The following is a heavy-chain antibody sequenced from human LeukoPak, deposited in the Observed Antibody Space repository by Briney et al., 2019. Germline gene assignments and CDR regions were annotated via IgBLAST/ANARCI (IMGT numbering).Heavy chain of an antibody. CDR2: ISSSGSTI. D-gene: IGHD2-2*01. J-gene: IGHJ4*02. CDR1: GFTFSSYE. CDR3: ARDPGSSTSRYYFDY. V-gene: IGHV3-48*03. Sequence: GGSLRLSCAASGFTFSSYEMNWVPQAPGKGLEWVSYISSSGSTIYYADSVKGRFTISRDNAKNSLYLQMNSLRAEDTAVYYCARDPGSSTSRYYFDYWGQGTLVTVSS.